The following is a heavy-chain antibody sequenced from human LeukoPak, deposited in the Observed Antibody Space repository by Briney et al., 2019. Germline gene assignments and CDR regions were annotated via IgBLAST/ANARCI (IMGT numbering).Heavy chain of an antibody. CDR2: IKQDGSEK. D-gene: IGHD1-26*01. J-gene: IGHJ4*02. CDR3: ARVASHGYPSYYPIANFDY. V-gene: IGHV3-7*01. Sequence: AGGSLRLSCAASGFIFSNYWMSWVRQAPGKGLEWVANIKQDGSEKYYVDSVKGRFTISRDNAKNSLYLQMNSLRAEDTAVYYCARVASHGYPSYYPIANFDYWGQGTLVTVSS. CDR1: GFIFSNYW.